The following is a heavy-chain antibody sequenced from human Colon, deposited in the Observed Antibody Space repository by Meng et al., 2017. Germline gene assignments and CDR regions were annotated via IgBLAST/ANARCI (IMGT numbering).Heavy chain of an antibody. V-gene: IGHV4-59*01. Sequence: SETLSLTCTVSGGSISSYYWSWIRQPPGKGLEWIGYIYYSGSTNYNPSLKSRVTISVDTSKNQFSLKLSSVTAADTAVYYCARGAGGGRLRFPFDYWGQGTLVTVSS. D-gene: IGHD3-3*01. CDR1: GGSISSYY. CDR3: ARGAGGGRLRFPFDY. CDR2: IYYSGST. J-gene: IGHJ4*02.